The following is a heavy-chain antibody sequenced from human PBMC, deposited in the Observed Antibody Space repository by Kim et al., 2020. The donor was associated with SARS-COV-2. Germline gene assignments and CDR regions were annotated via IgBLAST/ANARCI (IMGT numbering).Heavy chain of an antibody. CDR1: GFTFSSYA. D-gene: IGHD3-10*01. V-gene: IGHV3-23*01. Sequence: GGSLRLSCAASGFTFSSYAMSWVRQAPGKGLEWVSAISGSGGSTYYADSVKGRFTISRDNSKNTLYLQMNSLRAEDTAVYYCAKARDVLLYYYYGMDVWGQGTTVTVSS. CDR2: ISGSGGST. J-gene: IGHJ6*02. CDR3: AKARDVLLYYYYGMDV.